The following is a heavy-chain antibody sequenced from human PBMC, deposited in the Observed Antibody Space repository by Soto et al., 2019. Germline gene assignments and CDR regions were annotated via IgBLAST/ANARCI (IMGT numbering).Heavy chain of an antibody. CDR1: GFTFSGYG. CDR3: ARDRNTAVRGVIMY. V-gene: IGHV3-33*01. J-gene: IGHJ4*02. Sequence: QVQLVESGGGVVQPGRSLRLFCAASGFTFSGYGMHWVRQAPGKGLEWVAVIWHDGNNKYYADSVKGRFTISRDNSKDKLYLHINSLRAEDTAVYYCARDRNTAVRGVIMYWGQGTLVTVSS. CDR2: IWHDGNNK. D-gene: IGHD3-10*01.